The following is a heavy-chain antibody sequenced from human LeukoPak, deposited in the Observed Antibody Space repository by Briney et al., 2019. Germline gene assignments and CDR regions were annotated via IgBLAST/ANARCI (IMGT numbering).Heavy chain of an antibody. D-gene: IGHD3-10*01. Sequence: SVKVSCKASGGTFSSYAISWVRQAPGQGLEWMGGIIPIFGTANYAQKFQGRVTITADKSTSTAYMELSRLRSDDTAVYYCARTLVRGVTWFDPWGQGTLVTVSS. V-gene: IGHV1-69*06. CDR2: IIPIFGTA. CDR3: ARTLVRGVTWFDP. CDR1: GGTFSSYA. J-gene: IGHJ5*02.